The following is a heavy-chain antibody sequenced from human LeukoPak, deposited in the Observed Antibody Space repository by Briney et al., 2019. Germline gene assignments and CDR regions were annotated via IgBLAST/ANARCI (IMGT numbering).Heavy chain of an antibody. J-gene: IGHJ4*02. CDR2: INRDGSST. CDR1: GFTFSSNW. D-gene: IGHD1-26*01. CDR3: ARDLWGAGDC. Sequence: GGSLRLSCAASGFTFSSNWMHWVRQAPGKGLVWVSRINRDGSSTIYADSVKGRFTISRDNAKNTLYLQMNSLTAEDTAVYYCARDLWGAGDCWSQGTLVTVSS. V-gene: IGHV3-74*01.